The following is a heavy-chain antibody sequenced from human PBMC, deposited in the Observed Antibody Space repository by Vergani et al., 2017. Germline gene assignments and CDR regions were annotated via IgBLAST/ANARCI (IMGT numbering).Heavy chain of an antibody. J-gene: IGHJ4*02. CDR3: ARDRGNSRDYNVDD. V-gene: IGHV1-18*04. D-gene: IGHD2/OR15-2a*01. CDR2: IRVYNGET. CDR1: GYTFRNYG. Sequence: QVQLVQPGAEGKKPGASVKVSCEGSGYTFRNYGTSWARQAPGEGLEWLGWIRVYNGETKFPQKFQGSVTLTRDTSTDTAYMEMGSLRTDDTAVYYCARDRGNSRDYNVDDWGQGTLVTVSS.